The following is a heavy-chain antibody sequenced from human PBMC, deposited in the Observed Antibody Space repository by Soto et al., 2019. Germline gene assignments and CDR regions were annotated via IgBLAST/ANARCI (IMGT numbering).Heavy chain of an antibody. V-gene: IGHV3-74*01. CDR3: AKDRSSGAYNWFDP. J-gene: IGHJ5*02. Sequence: PGGSLRLSCTASGFTFSSYWMHWVRQAPGKGLVWVSHINSDGSTTNYADSVKGRFTISRDNAKNTLYLQMNSLRAEDTAVYYCAKDRSSGAYNWFDPRGQGILVTVSS. D-gene: IGHD6-19*01. CDR2: INSDGSTT. CDR1: GFTFSSYW.